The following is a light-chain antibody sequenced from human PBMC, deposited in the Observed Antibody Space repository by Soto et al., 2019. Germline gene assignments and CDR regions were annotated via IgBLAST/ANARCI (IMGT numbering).Light chain of an antibody. Sequence: QSALTQPRSVSGSPGQSVTISCTGTSSDVGDYNYVSWYQQHPGKAPKLLNYDVNMRPSGVPDRFSGSKSGNTASLTISGLQAEDEADYSCCSYAGSYTWVFGGGTKLTVL. V-gene: IGLV2-11*01. CDR3: CSYAGSYTWV. CDR2: DVN. J-gene: IGLJ3*02. CDR1: SSDVGDYNY.